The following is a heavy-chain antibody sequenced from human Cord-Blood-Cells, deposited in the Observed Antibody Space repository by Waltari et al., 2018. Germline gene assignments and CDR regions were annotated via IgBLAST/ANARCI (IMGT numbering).Heavy chain of an antibody. Sequence: QVPLAQSGAVVKKPGAPVKVSCKVSGHTLTEFSMPWVRQAPGKGLEWKGGFDPEDGETIYAQKFQGRVTMTEDTSTDTAYMELSSLRSEDTAVYYCATDGGATGTTPLDYWGQGTLVTVSS. D-gene: IGHD1-7*01. CDR2: FDPEDGET. CDR3: ATDGGATGTTPLDY. CDR1: GHTLTEFS. V-gene: IGHV1-24*01. J-gene: IGHJ4*02.